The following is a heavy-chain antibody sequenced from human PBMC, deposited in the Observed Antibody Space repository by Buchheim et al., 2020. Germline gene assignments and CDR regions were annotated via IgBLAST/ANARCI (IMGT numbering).Heavy chain of an antibody. CDR3: ARDQDYGGNSGPEMVYYYYGMDV. J-gene: IGHJ6*02. CDR2: ISYDGRTK. CDR1: GFTFSSYA. D-gene: IGHD4-23*01. V-gene: IGHV3-30*04. Sequence: QVQLVESGGGVVQPGRSLRLSCAASGFTFSSYAMHWVRQAPGKGLEWVAVISYDGRTKYYADSVKGRLTISRDNSKNTLYLQMNSLRAEDTAVYYCARDQDYGGNSGPEMVYYYYGMDVWGQGTT.